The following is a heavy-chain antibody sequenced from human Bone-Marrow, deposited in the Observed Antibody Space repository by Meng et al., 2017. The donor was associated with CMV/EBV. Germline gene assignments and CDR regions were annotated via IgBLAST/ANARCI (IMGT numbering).Heavy chain of an antibody. CDR2: ISSRAATI. V-gene: IGHV3-11*04. CDR1: GFAFSDYY. D-gene: IGHD3-3*01. CDR3: AREDTIGGGFWSGYTTTYYYYGMDV. J-gene: IGHJ6*02. Sequence: GESLKISCTASGFAFSDYYMSWIRQAPGKGLEWVSYISSRAATIYYTDSVKGRFTISRDNAKNSLYLQMNSLRAEDTAVYYCAREDTIGGGFWSGYTTTYYYYGMDVWGQGTTVTVSS.